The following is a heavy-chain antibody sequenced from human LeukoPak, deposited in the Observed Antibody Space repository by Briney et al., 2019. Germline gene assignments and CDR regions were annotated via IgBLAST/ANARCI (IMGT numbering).Heavy chain of an antibody. CDR3: ARPSPPGDGYNPPDH. CDR1: GFNFDNFA. D-gene: IGHD5-24*01. V-gene: IGHV3-30*04. CDR2: ISHGGRTK. Sequence: PGKSLTLSCVVSGFNFDNFAMHWVRQPLGKGLEWVAVISHGGRTKYYADSMKGRITISRDNSKNTLFLQMNNLRSEDTAVYFCARPSPPGDGYNPPDHWGQGTLVTVSS. J-gene: IGHJ4*02.